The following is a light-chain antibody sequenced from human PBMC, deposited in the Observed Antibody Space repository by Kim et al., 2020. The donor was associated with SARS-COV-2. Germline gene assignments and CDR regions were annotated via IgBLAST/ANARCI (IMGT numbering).Light chain of an antibody. CDR1: QGISSW. J-gene: IGKJ3*01. V-gene: IGKV1-12*02. CDR2: AAS. CDR3: QQANSFLFT. Sequence: ASLGDSVTITCRASQGISSWSAWYQQQPGKAPTLLLYAASSLQGGVPSRFRGSRSGTYFTLTISSLQPEDFATYYCQQANSFLFTFGPGTKVDIK.